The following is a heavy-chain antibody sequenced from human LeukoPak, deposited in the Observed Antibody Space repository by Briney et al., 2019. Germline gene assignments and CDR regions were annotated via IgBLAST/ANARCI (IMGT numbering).Heavy chain of an antibody. J-gene: IGHJ4*02. D-gene: IGHD2-21*02. CDR3: ARETGGGDALG. CDR2: IYYSGST. Sequence: SETLSLTCTVSGGSISSYYWSWIRQPPGKGLEWIGCIYYSGSTNYNPSLKSRVTISVDTSKNQFSLKLSSVTAADTAVYYCARETGGGDALGWGQGTLVTVSS. V-gene: IGHV4-59*12. CDR1: GGSISSYY.